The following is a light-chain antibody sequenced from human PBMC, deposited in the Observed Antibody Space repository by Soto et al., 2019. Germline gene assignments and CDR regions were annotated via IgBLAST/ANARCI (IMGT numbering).Light chain of an antibody. J-gene: IGLJ1*01. V-gene: IGLV2-23*02. Sequence: SVLTQPASVYGSPGQSITISRTGTSSDIGTYNLVSWYQQHPGKAPKLMIYEVNKRPSGVSDRFSGSKSGNTASLTISGLQAEDEADYYCCSYAGSSTLYVFGTGTKVTVL. CDR3: CSYAGSSTLYV. CDR2: EVN. CDR1: SSDIGTYNL.